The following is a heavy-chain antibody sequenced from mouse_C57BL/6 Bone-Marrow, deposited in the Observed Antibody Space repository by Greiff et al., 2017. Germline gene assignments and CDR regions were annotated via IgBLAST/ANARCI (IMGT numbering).Heavy chain of an antibody. Sequence: QVQLQQSGAELARPGASVKLSCKASGYTFTSYGISWVKQRTGQGLEWIGEIYPRSGNTYYNEKFKGKATLTADKSSSTAYMELRRLTSEGTAVYFWANPLWGQYYYATDYWGQGTSVTVSS. CDR2: IYPRSGNT. D-gene: IGHD3-3*01. CDR1: GYTFTSYG. J-gene: IGHJ4*01. V-gene: IGHV1-81*01. CDR3: ANPLWGQYYYATDY.